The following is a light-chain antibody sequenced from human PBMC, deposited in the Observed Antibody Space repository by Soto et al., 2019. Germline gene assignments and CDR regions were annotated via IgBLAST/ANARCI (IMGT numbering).Light chain of an antibody. CDR1: QNLGTLY. J-gene: IGKJ4*01. CDR2: GAS. CDR3: QQYGSSPLT. V-gene: IGKV3-20*01. Sequence: EIVLTQSPGTLSLSPGERGTLSCRASQNLGTLYLAWFQQKSGQAPRLLIYGASSRATGIPDRFSGSGSGTDFTLTISRLEPEDFAVYYCQQYGSSPLTFGGGTKVDIK.